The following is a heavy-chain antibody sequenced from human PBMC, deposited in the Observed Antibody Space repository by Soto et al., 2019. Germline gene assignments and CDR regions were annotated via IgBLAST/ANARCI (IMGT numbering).Heavy chain of an antibody. V-gene: IGHV4-30-2*01. Sequence: SETLSLTCAVSGGSISSGGYSWSWIRQPPGKGLEWIGYIYHSGSTYYNPSLKSRVTISVDRSKNQFSLKLSSVTAADTAVYYCASATRSPSNFDYWGQGTLVTVSS. J-gene: IGHJ4*02. CDR1: GGSISSGGYS. D-gene: IGHD2-15*01. CDR3: ASATRSPSNFDY. CDR2: IYHSGST.